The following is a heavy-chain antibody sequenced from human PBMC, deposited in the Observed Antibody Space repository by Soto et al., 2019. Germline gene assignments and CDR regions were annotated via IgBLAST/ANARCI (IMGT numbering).Heavy chain of an antibody. CDR2: IYSGGST. Sequence: GGSLRLSCAASGFTVSSNYMSWVRQAPGKGLEWVSVIYSGGSTYYADSVKGRFTISRDNSKNTLYLQMNSLRAEDTAVYYCASTRGVGATFAGAFDIWGQGTMVTVSS. CDR1: GFTVSSNY. CDR3: ASTRGVGATFAGAFDI. V-gene: IGHV3-53*01. D-gene: IGHD1-26*01. J-gene: IGHJ3*02.